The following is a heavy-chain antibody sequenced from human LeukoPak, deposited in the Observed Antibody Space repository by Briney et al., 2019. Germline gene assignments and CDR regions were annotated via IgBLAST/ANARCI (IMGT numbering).Heavy chain of an antibody. D-gene: IGHD3-10*01. J-gene: IGHJ4*02. V-gene: IGHV3-23*01. Sequence: GGSLRLSCAASGFTFSNYVMTWVRQAPGKGLEWLSSISGSGHSTPCADSVRGRFTISRDNSKNTLHLHMSSLRAEDAAVYYCAKETYSGSRNYQWGVFDYWGQGTLVTVSS. CDR2: ISGSGHST. CDR1: GFTFSNYV. CDR3: AKETYSGSRNYQWGVFDY.